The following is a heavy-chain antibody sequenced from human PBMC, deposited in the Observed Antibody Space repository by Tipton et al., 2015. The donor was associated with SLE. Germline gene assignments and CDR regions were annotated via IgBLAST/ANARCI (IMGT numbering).Heavy chain of an antibody. CDR3: ANHQSVDAFDL. Sequence: GSLRLSCAASGFTFSSYWMTWVRQAPGKGLEWVANIKEDGGEKSYVDSVKGRFTISRDNSRNTLYLQINSLRVEDTAVYFCANHQSVDAFDLWGQGTMVTVSS. V-gene: IGHV3-7*03. J-gene: IGHJ3*01. CDR2: IKEDGGEK. D-gene: IGHD1-14*01. CDR1: GFTFSSYW.